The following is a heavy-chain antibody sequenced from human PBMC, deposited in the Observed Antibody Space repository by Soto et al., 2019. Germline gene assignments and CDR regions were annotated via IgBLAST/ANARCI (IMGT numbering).Heavy chain of an antibody. J-gene: IGHJ5*02. V-gene: IGHV3-33*01. CDR1: GTTFSSYG. CDR3: AGAKSDCSGGSCYSGWFDP. CDR2: IWYDGSNK. Sequence: LRLSCAASGTTFSSYGMHWVRQAPGKGLEWVAVIWYDGSNKYYADSVKGRFTISRDNSKNTLYLQMNSLRAEDTAVYYCAGAKSDCSGGSCYSGWFDPWGQGTLVTVSS. D-gene: IGHD2-15*01.